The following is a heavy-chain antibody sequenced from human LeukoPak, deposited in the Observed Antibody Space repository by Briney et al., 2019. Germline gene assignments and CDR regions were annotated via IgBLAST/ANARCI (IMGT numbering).Heavy chain of an antibody. CDR2: ISSGGST. CDR3: ATRITASGTKYFQY. V-gene: IGHV3-23*01. J-gene: IGHJ1*01. CDR1: GFTFSSYA. D-gene: IGHD6-13*01. Sequence: GGSLRLSCAASGFTFSSYAMSWVRQAPGKGLEWVSTISSGGSTYYPDSVKGRFIISRDNSKNTLYLQMSGLRAEDTAVYYCATRITASGTKYFQYWGQGTLVTVSS.